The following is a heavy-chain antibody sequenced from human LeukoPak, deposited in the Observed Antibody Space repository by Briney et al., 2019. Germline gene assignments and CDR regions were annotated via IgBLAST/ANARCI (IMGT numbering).Heavy chain of an antibody. Sequence: SETLSLTCTVSGVSISSYYWSWIRQPPGKGLEWIGYISYSGSTNFNPSLKSRVTISVDTFKNQFSLKLSSVTAADTAVYYCAREGTAGTNLNWFDPWGQGTLVTVSS. D-gene: IGHD1-1*01. V-gene: IGHV4-59*01. CDR3: AREGTAGTNLNWFDP. CDR1: GVSISSYY. J-gene: IGHJ5*02. CDR2: ISYSGST.